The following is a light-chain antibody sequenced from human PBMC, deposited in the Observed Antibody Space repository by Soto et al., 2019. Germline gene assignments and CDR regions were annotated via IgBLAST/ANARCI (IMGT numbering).Light chain of an antibody. CDR1: QGIGSA. Sequence: DIQMTQSPSSLSASVGDRVTITCRASQGIGSALGWYQQKPRKAPKRLIYAASSLQSGVPSRFSGSGSGTEFTLTISSRQPEDFATYYCLQHNSYPPTFGGGTKVEIK. CDR3: LQHNSYPPT. CDR2: AAS. J-gene: IGKJ4*01. V-gene: IGKV1-17*01.